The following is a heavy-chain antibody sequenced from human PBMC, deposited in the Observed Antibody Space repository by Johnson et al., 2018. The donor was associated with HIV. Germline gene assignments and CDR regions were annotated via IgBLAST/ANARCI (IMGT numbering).Heavy chain of an antibody. D-gene: IGHD6-13*01. J-gene: IGHJ3*01. Sequence: QVQLVESGGGVVQPGRSLRLSCAASKFTFSSYPMHWVRQAPGKGLEWVAVISYDGSNKYYADSVKGRFAIARDNSKNTLYLQMNSLRAEDTAVYYCASEIYRPRPSSSWYVGAFDVWGHGTLVTVSS. CDR1: KFTFSSYP. CDR2: ISYDGSNK. CDR3: ASEIYRPRPSSSWYVGAFDV. V-gene: IGHV3-30*09.